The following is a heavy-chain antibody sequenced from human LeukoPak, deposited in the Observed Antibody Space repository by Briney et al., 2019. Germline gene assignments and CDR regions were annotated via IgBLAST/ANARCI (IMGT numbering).Heavy chain of an antibody. CDR2: MNPNSGNI. D-gene: IGHD3-22*01. J-gene: IGHJ4*02. CDR1: GYTFTSYD. CDR3: ARGPAYYYDSSGHFDY. V-gene: IGHV1-8*01. Sequence: ASVKVSCKASGYTFTSYDINWVRQATGQGLEWMGWMNPNSGNIGYAQKFQGRVTMTRNTSISTAYMELSSLRSKDTAVYYCARGPAYYYDSSGHFDYWGQGTLVTVSS.